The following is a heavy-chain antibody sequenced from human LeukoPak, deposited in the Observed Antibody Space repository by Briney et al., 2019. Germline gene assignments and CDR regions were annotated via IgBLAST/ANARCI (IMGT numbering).Heavy chain of an antibody. D-gene: IGHD3-10*01. J-gene: IGHJ4*02. CDR1: EYSFTSYW. Sequence: GESLKISCKGSEYSFTSYWIGWVRQMPGKGLEWMGIIYPGDSDTRYSPSFQGQVTISADKSISTAYLQWSSLKASDTAMYYCARHRRAAMARGVTAGDYWGQGTLVTVSS. CDR3: ARHRRAAMARGVTAGDY. CDR2: IYPGDSDT. V-gene: IGHV5-51*01.